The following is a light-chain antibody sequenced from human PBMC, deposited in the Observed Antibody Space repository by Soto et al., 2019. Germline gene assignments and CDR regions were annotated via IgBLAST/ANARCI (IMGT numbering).Light chain of an antibody. CDR1: TGAVTSGHY. CDR3: LLSYTSARVV. Sequence: QAVVTQEPSLTVSPGGAVTLTCGSSTGAVTSGHYTYWFQQKPGQAPRTLIYDTSNKHSWTPARFSGSLLGGKSALALSGALPEDEAEYYCLLSYTSARVVFGGGTQLTVL. J-gene: IGLJ2*01. V-gene: IGLV7-46*01. CDR2: DTS.